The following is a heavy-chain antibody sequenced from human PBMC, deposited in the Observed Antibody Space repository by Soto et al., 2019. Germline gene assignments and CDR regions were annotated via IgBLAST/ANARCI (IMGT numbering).Heavy chain of an antibody. CDR2: VYYTGDT. Sequence: QVQLQQSGPRLVKPSETQSLTCTVSSGPDRSHNWGWIRQPPGRGLEWIGYVYYTGDTAYNPSLRSRVSISADTSTNDISLTLSSVTAADTAVYYCVRQGIDYLHGLVDVWGQGTTVSVSS. V-gene: IGHV4-59*08. CDR1: SGPDRSHN. CDR3: VRQGIDYLHGLVDV. D-gene: IGHD4-17*01. J-gene: IGHJ6*02.